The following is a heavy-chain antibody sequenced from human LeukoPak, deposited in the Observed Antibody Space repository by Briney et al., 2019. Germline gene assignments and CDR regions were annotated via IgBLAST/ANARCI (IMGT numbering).Heavy chain of an antibody. V-gene: IGHV4-4*02. CDR2: IHHSAGT. D-gene: IGHD2-2*01. J-gene: IGHJ4*02. CDR3: AKDLGSNPGY. Sequence: SETLSLTCTLSGDSVTGDNWWSWVRQPPGKGLEWIGEIHHSAGTNYNPSPRSRVTMSIDKSKDQFSLNLNSVTAADTALYFCAKDLGSNPGYWGQGTLVIVSS. CDR1: GDSVTGDNW.